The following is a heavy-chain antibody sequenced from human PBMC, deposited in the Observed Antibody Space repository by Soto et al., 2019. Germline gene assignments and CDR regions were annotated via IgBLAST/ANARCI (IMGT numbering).Heavy chain of an antibody. CDR2: IYTSGST. V-gene: IGHV4-4*07. CDR3: ARDPPSRAYYDFWSGYIGFDP. J-gene: IGHJ5*02. Sequence: PSETLSLTCTVSGGSISSYYWSWIRQPAGKGLEWIGRIYTSGSTNYNPSLKSRVTMSVDTSKNQFSLKLSSVTAADTAVYYCARDPPSRAYYDFWSGYIGFDPWGQGTLVTVSS. D-gene: IGHD3-3*01. CDR1: GGSISSYY.